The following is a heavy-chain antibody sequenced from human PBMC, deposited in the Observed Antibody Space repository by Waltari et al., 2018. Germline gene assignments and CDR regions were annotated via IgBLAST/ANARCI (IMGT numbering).Heavy chain of an antibody. Sequence: QVQLVPSGAEVKQPGDSVQVSCTASGYTFTGYYMPWVRQATGQGLELMGRINPNSGGTNYAQKCQGRVTMTRDTSISTAYMELSRLRSDDTAVYYCARGGQDYYYYYYMDVWGKGTTVTVSS. CDR3: ARGGQDYYYYYYMDV. V-gene: IGHV1-2*06. CDR2: INPNSGGT. CDR1: GYTFTGYY. J-gene: IGHJ6*03.